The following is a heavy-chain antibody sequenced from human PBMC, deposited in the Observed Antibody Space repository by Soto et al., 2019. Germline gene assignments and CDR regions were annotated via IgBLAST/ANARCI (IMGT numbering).Heavy chain of an antibody. CDR3: AKGSGSYGTALRDY. V-gene: IGHV1-3*01. J-gene: IGHJ4*02. CDR2: INAGNGNT. CDR1: GYTFDSYA. D-gene: IGHD5-18*01. Sequence: ASVKVSCKASGYTFDSYAMHWVHQSPGQRLEWMGWINAGNGNTKYSQKFQGRVTITRDTSASTAYMELSSLRSEDTAVYYCAKGSGSYGTALRDYWGQGTLVTVSS.